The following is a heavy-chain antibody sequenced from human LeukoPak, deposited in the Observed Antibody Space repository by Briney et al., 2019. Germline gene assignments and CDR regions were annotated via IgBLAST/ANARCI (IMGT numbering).Heavy chain of an antibody. CDR3: AREVVTTDSYYYYYYMDV. CDR1: TFTRFX. D-gene: IGHD3-3*01. CDR2: ISAYNGKT. Sequence: TFTRFXXXXVRQAXGQGLXXXGXISAYNGKTNYAQKLQGRVTMTTDTSTSTAYMELRSLRSDDTAVYYCAREVVTTDSYYYYYYMDVWGKGTTVTVSS. J-gene: IGHJ6*03. V-gene: IGHV1-18*01.